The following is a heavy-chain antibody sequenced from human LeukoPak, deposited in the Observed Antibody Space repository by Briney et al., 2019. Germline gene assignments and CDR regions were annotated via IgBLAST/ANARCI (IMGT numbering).Heavy chain of an antibody. CDR1: GYRFTSYW. Sequence: GESLKISCKGSGYRFTSYWIGWVRQMPGKGLEWMGIIYPGDSDTRYSPSFQGQVTISADKSISTAYLQWSSLKASDTAMYYCARQSLSYYYGSGSYRHYYYYYMDVWGKGTTVTVSS. CDR2: IYPGDSDT. V-gene: IGHV5-51*01. J-gene: IGHJ6*03. D-gene: IGHD3-10*01. CDR3: ARQSLSYYYGSGSYRHYYYYYMDV.